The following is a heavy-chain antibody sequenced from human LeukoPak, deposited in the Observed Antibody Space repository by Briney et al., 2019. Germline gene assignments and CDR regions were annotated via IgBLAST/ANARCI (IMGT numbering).Heavy chain of an antibody. CDR1: GGSFSENY. CDR2: ISHSGST. Sequence: SETLSLTCAVYGGSFSENYWTWIRQPPGKGLEWIGEISHSGSTNYNPSVKSRVTISVDTSKNQFSLQLRSVTAADTAVYYCARPKYSSSWYFDSWGQGTLVTVSS. J-gene: IGHJ4*02. V-gene: IGHV4-34*01. CDR3: ARPKYSSSWYFDS. D-gene: IGHD6-13*01.